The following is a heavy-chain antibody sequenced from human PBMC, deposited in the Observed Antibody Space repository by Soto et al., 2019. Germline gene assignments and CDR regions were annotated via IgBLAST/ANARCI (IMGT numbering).Heavy chain of an antibody. CDR3: ARDKPAHIAVAGNYYYMDV. Sequence: GGSLRLSCAASGFTFSDYYMSWIRQAPGKGLEWVSYISSSGSTIYYADSVKGRFTISRDNAKNSLYLQMNSLRAEDTAVYYCARDKPAHIAVAGNYYYMDVWGKGTTVTVSS. CDR1: GFTFSDYY. CDR2: ISSSGSTI. V-gene: IGHV3-11*01. D-gene: IGHD2-21*01. J-gene: IGHJ6*03.